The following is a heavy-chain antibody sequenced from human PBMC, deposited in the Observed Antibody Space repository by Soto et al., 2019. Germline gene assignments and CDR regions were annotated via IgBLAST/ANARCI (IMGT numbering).Heavy chain of an antibody. Sequence: EVQLVESGGGLFQPGGSLRLSCAASGFTFSDHYMDWVRQAPGKGLEWVGRTRNAANSLSTQYAESVKGRFTISRDGSKSSQYLQMNSLKTKDTAVYYCARISTTRPYYFDYWGQGTVVTVSS. CDR1: GFTFSDHY. CDR2: TRNAANSLST. V-gene: IGHV3-72*01. J-gene: IGHJ4*02. CDR3: ARISTTRPYYFDY. D-gene: IGHD3-3*02.